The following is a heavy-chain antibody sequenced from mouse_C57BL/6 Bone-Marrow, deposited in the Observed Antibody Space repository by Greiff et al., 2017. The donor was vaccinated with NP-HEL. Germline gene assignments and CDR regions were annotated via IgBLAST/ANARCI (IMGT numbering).Heavy chain of an antibody. Sequence: QVQPKQSGPELVKPGASVKISCKASGYAFSSSWMNWVKQRPGKGLEWIGRIYPGDGDTNYNGKFKGKATLTADKSSSTAYMQLSSLTSEDSAVYFCARYDYGHWYFDVWGTGTTVTVSS. CDR2: IYPGDGDT. J-gene: IGHJ1*03. D-gene: IGHD2-4*01. CDR1: GYAFSSSW. V-gene: IGHV1-82*01. CDR3: ARYDYGHWYFDV.